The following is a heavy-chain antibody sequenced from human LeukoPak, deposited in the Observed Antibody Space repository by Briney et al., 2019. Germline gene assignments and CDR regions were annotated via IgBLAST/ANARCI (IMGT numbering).Heavy chain of an antibody. J-gene: IGHJ3*02. CDR3: ARGRYITIFGVVILDAFDI. D-gene: IGHD3-3*01. CDR2: IYYNGRT. Sequence: SETLSLTCTVSGDSINNNNYYWGWIRQPPGKGLEWIGNIYYNGRTYYSPSLKSRGTMSVDTSKNQFSLKLSSVTAADTAVYYCARGRYITIFGVVILDAFDIWGQGTMVTVSS. CDR1: GDSINNNNYY. V-gene: IGHV4-39*01.